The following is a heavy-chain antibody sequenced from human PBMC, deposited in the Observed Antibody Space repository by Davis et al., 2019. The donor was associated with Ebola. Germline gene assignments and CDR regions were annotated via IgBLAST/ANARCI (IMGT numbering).Heavy chain of an antibody. D-gene: IGHD2-15*01. V-gene: IGHV3-23*01. J-gene: IGHJ4*02. Sequence: PGGSLRLSCAASGLTFSSHAMTWVRQAPGQGLAWVSSISGSGGTTSYADSVKGRFTISRDNSKNTVYLQMNSLSAEDTAVYYCVKGIGGWSDGMDYWGQGTLVTVSS. CDR2: ISGSGGTT. CDR1: GLTFSSHA. CDR3: VKGIGGWSDGMDY.